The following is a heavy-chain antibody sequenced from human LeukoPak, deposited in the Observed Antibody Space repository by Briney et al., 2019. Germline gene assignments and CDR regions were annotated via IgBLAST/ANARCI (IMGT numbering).Heavy chain of an antibody. Sequence: TSETLSLTCTVSGDSIGSYFWSWIRQPPGKGLEWIGYFHDSGSANYNPSLKSRITMSVDTSKNQFSLKLRSVTAADTAVYYCARDSHSVDTATPRGFDPWGQGTLVTVSS. CDR1: GDSIGSYF. D-gene: IGHD2-15*01. J-gene: IGHJ5*02. V-gene: IGHV4-59*01. CDR2: FHDSGSA. CDR3: ARDSHSVDTATPRGFDP.